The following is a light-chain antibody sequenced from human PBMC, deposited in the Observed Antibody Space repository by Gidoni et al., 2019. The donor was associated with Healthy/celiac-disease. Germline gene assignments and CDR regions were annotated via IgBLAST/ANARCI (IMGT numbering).Light chain of an antibody. J-gene: IGKJ4*01. CDR1: QSVSSN. V-gene: IGKV3-15*01. CDR2: GAA. Sequence: EIVMPQSPATLSVSPGESATLSCSASQSVSSNLAWYQQKPGQAPRHLIDGAATRATGIPARCSGSGSGTEFTLTISSLQSEDFAVYYCQQYNSWPLTVGGXTKVEIK. CDR3: QQYNSWPLT.